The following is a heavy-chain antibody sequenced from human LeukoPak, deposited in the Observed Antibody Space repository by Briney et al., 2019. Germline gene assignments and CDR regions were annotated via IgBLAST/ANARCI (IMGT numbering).Heavy chain of an antibody. CDR1: GYTFTDYY. D-gene: IGHD3-22*01. CDR2: INPNSGGT. Sequence: ASVKVSCKASGYTFTDYYMHWVRQAPGQGLEWMGWINPNSGGTNYVQKFQGRVTMTRDTSISTAYMELSRLRSDDTAVYYCARDFYYDSSGYQALGGMDVWGQGTTVTVSS. J-gene: IGHJ6*02. V-gene: IGHV1-2*02. CDR3: ARDFYYDSSGYQALGGMDV.